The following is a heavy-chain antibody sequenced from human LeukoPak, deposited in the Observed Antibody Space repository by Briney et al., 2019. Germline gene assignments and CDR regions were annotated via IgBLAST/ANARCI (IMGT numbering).Heavy chain of an antibody. CDR3: ASQWAEDAFDI. D-gene: IGHD1-26*01. V-gene: IGHV3-7*01. CDR1: GFTLSIYW. CDR2: IRPDGSEK. Sequence: GGSLRLSCATSGFTLSIYWMSWVRQAPGKGPEWVANIRPDGSEKNYVDSVKGRFTVSRDNAKNSLYLQMNSLRAEDTAVYYCASQWAEDAFDIWGQGTMVTVSS. J-gene: IGHJ3*02.